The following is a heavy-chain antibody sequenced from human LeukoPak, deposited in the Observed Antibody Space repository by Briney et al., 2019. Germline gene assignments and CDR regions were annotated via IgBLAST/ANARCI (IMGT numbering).Heavy chain of an antibody. V-gene: IGHV3-33*01. CDR1: GFTFSSYG. Sequence: GGSLRLSCAASGFTFSSYGMHWVRQAPGKGLEWVAVIWYDGSNKYYADSVKGRFTISRDSSKNTLYLQMNSLRAEDTAVYYCARVGAGSSFDYWGQGTLVTVSS. CDR2: IWYDGSNK. CDR3: ARVGAGSSFDY. J-gene: IGHJ4*02. D-gene: IGHD1-26*01.